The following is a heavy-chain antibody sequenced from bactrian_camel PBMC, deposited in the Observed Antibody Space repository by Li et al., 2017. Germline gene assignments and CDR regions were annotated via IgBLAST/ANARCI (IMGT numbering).Heavy chain of an antibody. V-gene: IGHV3S55*01. CDR3: ATARFSPWGCRVALNSGY. CDR1: GATAGSVC. Sequence: VQLVESGGGSVQVGGSLRLTCAHSGATAGSVCMGWFRQVPGKEREGLATIDSSGITAYADSVKGRFTISRDNANNTLYLEMNSLKPEDTAMYYCATARFSPWGCRVALNSGYWGQGTQVTVS. CDR2: IDSSGIT. J-gene: IGHJ6*01. D-gene: IGHD5*01.